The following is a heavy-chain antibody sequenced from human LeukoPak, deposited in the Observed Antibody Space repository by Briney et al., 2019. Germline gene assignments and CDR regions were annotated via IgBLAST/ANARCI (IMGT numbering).Heavy chain of an antibody. CDR3: ARGPDSLEWLSLYYMDV. CDR1: GYTFTSYA. V-gene: IGHV1-3*01. Sequence: GASVKVSCKASGYTFTSYAMHWVRQAPGQRLEWMGWINAGNGNTNYAQKLQGRVTMTTDTSTSTAYMELRSLRSDDTAVHYCARGPDSLEWLSLYYMDVWGKGTTVTVSS. J-gene: IGHJ6*03. D-gene: IGHD3-3*01. CDR2: INAGNGNT.